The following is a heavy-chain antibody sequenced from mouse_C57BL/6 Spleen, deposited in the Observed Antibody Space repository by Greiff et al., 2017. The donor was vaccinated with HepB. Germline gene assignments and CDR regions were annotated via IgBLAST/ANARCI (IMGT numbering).Heavy chain of an antibody. CDR2: IDPSDSYT. D-gene: IGHD1-1*01. J-gene: IGHJ4*01. CDR3: ARWQYYGSSYAMDY. V-gene: IGHV1-69*01. CDR1: GYTFTSYW. Sequence: VKLQQPGAELVMPGASVKLSCKASGYTFTSYWMHWVKQRPGQGLEWIGEIDPSDSYTNYNQKFKGKSTLTVDKSSSTAYMKLSSLTSEDSAVYYCARWQYYGSSYAMDYWGQGTSVTVSS.